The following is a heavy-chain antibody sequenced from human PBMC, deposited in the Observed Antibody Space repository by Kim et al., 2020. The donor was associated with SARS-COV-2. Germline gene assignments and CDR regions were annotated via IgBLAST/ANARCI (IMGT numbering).Heavy chain of an antibody. D-gene: IGHD3-3*01. CDR3: TTGDTIFGVVIKGRY. V-gene: IGHV3-15*01. J-gene: IGHJ4*02. Sequence: APVKGRFTISRDDSKNTLYLQMNSLKTEDTAVYYCTTGDTIFGVVIKGRYWGQGTLVTVSS.